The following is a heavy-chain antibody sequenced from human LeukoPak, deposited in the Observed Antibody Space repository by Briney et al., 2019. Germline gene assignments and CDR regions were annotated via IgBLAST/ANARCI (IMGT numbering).Heavy chain of an antibody. CDR2: ISFDGSNR. V-gene: IGHV3-30*04. CDR1: GFTFNNYA. CDR3: ARGTVGAPNSAAHY. D-gene: IGHD1-26*01. J-gene: IGHJ4*02. Sequence: GGSLRLSCGASGFTFNNYAMHWVRQAPGKGLQWVAVISFDGSNRYYADSVKGRFTTSRDNSKNTLYLQMNSLRAEDTAVYFCARGTVGAPNSAAHYWGQGTLVTVSS.